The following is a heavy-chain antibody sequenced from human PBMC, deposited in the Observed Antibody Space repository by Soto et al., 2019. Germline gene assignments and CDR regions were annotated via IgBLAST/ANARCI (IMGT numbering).Heavy chain of an antibody. Sequence: PGVSLRLSSAASGFTFDDYSMIWVRQAPGKGLEWVSYISSSSSMIYYADSVKGRFTVSRDNAKNSLHLQMNSLRAEDTAVYYCARDAVSVTTFSFGYWGQGT. CDR2: ISSSSSMI. J-gene: IGHJ4*02. D-gene: IGHD4-17*01. CDR3: ARDAVSVTTFSFGY. CDR1: GFTFDDYS. V-gene: IGHV3-48*01.